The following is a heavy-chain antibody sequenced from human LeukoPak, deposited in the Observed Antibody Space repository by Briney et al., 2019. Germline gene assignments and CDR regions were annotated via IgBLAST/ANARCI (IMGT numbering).Heavy chain of an antibody. Sequence: GGSLRLSCAASGFIFSNAWMNWVRQAPGKGLEWVGRIKSITEGGTTDYAAPVKGRFTISRDDSQNTVDLQISSLTAEDTAMYFCTTTYIVASTRKFGDYWGQGTLVVVSS. D-gene: IGHD5-12*01. J-gene: IGHJ4*02. CDR3: TTTYIVASTRKFGDY. CDR1: GFIFSNAW. CDR2: IKSITEGGTT. V-gene: IGHV3-15*01.